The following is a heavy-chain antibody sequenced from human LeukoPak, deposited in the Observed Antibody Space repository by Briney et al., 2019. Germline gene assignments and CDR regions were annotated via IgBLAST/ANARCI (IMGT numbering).Heavy chain of an antibody. J-gene: IGHJ6*03. CDR2: INPRGST. CDR1: GGSFSDYY. D-gene: IGHD5-18*01. Sequence: SETLSLTCAVYGGSFSDYYWSWIRQPPGKGLEWIGEINPRGSTNYSPSLKSRDTISVDTSKKQFSLKLSSVAAADTAVYFCARVGYRYVINDWSRTGLGAYPTKYYYHMDVWDKGTTVTVSS. CDR3: ARVGYRYVINDWSRTGLGAYPTKYYYHMDV. V-gene: IGHV4-34*01.